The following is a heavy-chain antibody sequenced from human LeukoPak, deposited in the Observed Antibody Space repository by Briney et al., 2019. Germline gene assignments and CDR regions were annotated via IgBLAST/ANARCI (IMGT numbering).Heavy chain of an antibody. D-gene: IGHD4-17*01. CDR3: ARGMTTVTTRDPSRMEV. Sequence: TSETLSLTCAVYGGSFSGYYWNWIRQPPGKGLEWIGEINHSGTTNYNPSLKSRVTISVDTSKNQFSLKLSSVTAADTAVYYCARGMTTVTTRDPSRMEVWGQGTTVTVSS. J-gene: IGHJ6*02. V-gene: IGHV4-34*01. CDR2: INHSGTT. CDR1: GGSFSGYY.